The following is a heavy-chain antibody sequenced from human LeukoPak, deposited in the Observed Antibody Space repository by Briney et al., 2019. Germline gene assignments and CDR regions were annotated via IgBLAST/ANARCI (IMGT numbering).Heavy chain of an antibody. Sequence: GGSLRLSCAAPGFTFSSYSMNWVRQAPGKGLEWVSSISSSSSSYIYYADSVKGRFTISRDNAKNSLYLQMNSLRAEDTAVYYCARDGYCSSTSCPGVLDYWGQGTLVTVSS. V-gene: IGHV3-21*01. CDR2: ISSSSSSYI. CDR1: GFTFSSYS. D-gene: IGHD2-2*03. CDR3: ARDGYCSSTSCPGVLDY. J-gene: IGHJ4*02.